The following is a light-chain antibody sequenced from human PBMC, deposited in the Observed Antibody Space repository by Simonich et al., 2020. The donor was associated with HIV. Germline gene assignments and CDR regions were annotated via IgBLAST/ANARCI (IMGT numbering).Light chain of an antibody. V-gene: IGKV1-39*01. J-gene: IGKJ4*01. CDR1: QSISSY. CDR2: AAS. Sequence: IQMTQSPSSLSASVGDRVTIACRASQSISSYLKWYQQKPVKAPKLLIYAASSLQSGVPSRFRGSGSGTDFILTISSLQPEDFATYYCQQSYSTPLTFGGGTKVDIK. CDR3: QQSYSTPLT.